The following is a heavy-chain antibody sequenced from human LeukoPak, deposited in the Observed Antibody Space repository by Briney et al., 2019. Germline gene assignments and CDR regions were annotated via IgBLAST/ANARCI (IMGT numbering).Heavy chain of an antibody. CDR2: IIPIFGTA. CDR1: GGTFSSYA. V-gene: IGHV1-69*06. Sequence: ASVKVSCKASGGTFSSYAISWVRQAPGQGLEWMGGIIPIFGTANYAQKFQGRVTITADKSTSTAYMELSSLRSEDTAVYYCARDGSDYYSRNWFDPWGQGTLVTVSS. D-gene: IGHD3-22*01. CDR3: ARDGSDYYSRNWFDP. J-gene: IGHJ5*02.